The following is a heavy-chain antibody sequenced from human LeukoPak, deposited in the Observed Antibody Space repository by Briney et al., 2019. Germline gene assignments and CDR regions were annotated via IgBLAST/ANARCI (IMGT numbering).Heavy chain of an antibody. CDR2: ISSSSSYI. D-gene: IGHD6-13*01. CDR3: ARDRGRAGSSWMSWFDP. J-gene: IGHJ5*02. Sequence: GGSLRLSCAASGFTFDDHGMSWVRQAPGKGLEWVSSISSSSSYIYYADSVKGRFTISRDNAKNSLYLQMNSLRAEDTAVYYCARDRGRAGSSWMSWFDPWGQGTLVTVSS. V-gene: IGHV3-21*01. CDR1: GFTFDDHG.